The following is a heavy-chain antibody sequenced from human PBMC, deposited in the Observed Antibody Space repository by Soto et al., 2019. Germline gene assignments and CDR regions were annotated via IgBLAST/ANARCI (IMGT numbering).Heavy chain of an antibody. J-gene: IGHJ4*02. CDR2: IYWDDDK. D-gene: IGHD4-17*01. CDR3: AHSNSVTNGLDY. Sequence: SGPTLVNPTQTLTLTCTFSGFSLSTSGVGVVWIRQPPGKALEWLALIYWDDDKRYSPSLKSRLTITKDTSKNQVVLTMINMDPVNTATYYCAHSNSVTNGLDYWGQGTLVTVSS. V-gene: IGHV2-5*02. CDR1: GFSLSTSGVG.